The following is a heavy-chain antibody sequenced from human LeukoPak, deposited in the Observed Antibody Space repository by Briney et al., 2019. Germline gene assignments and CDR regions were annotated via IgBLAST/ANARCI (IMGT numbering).Heavy chain of an antibody. CDR2: NSAYNGNR. J-gene: IGHJ3*02. CDR1: GYTFTRYG. Sequence: ASVKVSCKASGYTFTRYGISWVRQAPGQGLEWMGWNSAYNGNREYEQKTKGRVTMTTDTTTSTDYMELRSLRSEDTAVYYCARARYRSGNRDDALDMWGQGTMVSVFS. CDR3: ARARYRSGNRDDALDM. V-gene: IGHV1-18*01. D-gene: IGHD1-26*01.